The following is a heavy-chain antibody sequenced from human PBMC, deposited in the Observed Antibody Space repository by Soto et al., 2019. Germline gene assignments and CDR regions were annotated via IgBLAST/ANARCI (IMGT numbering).Heavy chain of an antibody. CDR1: GYSFTSYW. V-gene: IGHV5-51*01. CDR2: IYPGDSDT. D-gene: IGHD2-21*01. CDR3: AKHRRSVYRYYYGTDV. J-gene: IGHJ6*02. Sequence: RGESLKSCCQGSGYSFTSYWIGCVRQMPGKGLEWMGIIYPGDSDTRYSPSFQGQVNISAEKSISPAYLQWSSLTAADTAMYDRAKHRRSVYRYYYGTDVGGPGNTVTVSS.